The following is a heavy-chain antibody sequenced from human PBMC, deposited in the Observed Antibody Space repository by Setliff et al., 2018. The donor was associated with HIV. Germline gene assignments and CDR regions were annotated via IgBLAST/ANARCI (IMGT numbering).Heavy chain of an antibody. CDR2: IKKDGSEI. V-gene: IGHV3-7*03. CDR1: GFTFSSYE. Sequence: GGSLRLSCATYGFTFSSYEMNWVRQAPGKGLEWVATIKKDGSEIYYVDSVKGRFTISRDNARTSLYLEMSSLRVEDTAVYLCANLWEVGAWGQGTLVTVSS. J-gene: IGHJ5*02. CDR3: ANLWEVGA. D-gene: IGHD1-26*01.